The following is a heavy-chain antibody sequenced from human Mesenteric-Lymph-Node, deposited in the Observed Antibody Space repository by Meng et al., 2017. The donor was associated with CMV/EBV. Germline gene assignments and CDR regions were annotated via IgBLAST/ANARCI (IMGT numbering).Heavy chain of an antibody. CDR1: GFTFSNNP. V-gene: IGHV3-64*01. J-gene: IGHJ5*02. CDR2: ISGDGSST. Sequence: GESLKISCAASGFTFSNNPMHWVRQAPGRGLEYVSAISGDGSSTYYANSVKGRFTISRDNSKNTLYLEMGSLRAEDTALYYCAGEDSAGSNWSDPWGQGTLVTVSS. CDR3: AGEDSAGSNWSDP. D-gene: IGHD3-22*01.